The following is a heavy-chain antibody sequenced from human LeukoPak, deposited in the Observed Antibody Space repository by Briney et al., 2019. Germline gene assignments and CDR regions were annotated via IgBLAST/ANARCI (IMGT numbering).Heavy chain of an antibody. CDR2: INHSGST. CDR3: ARAGSSSWYRYAWFDP. V-gene: IGHV4-34*01. D-gene: IGHD6-13*01. Sequence: SETLSLTCAVYGGSFSGYYWSWIRQPPGEGLEWIGEINHSGSTNYNPSLKSRVTISVDTSKNQFSLKLSSVTAADTAVYYCARAGSSSWYRYAWFDPWGQGTLVTVSS. CDR1: GGSFSGYY. J-gene: IGHJ5*02.